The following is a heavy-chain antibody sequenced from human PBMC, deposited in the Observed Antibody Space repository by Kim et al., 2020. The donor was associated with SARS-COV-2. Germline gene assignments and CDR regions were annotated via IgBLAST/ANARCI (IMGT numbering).Heavy chain of an antibody. V-gene: IGHV1-24*01. CDR3: ATGLHSIVGAHDAFDI. Sequence: ASVKVSCKVSGYTLTELSMHWVRQAPGKGLEWMGGFDPEDGETIYAQKFQGRVTMTEDTSTDTAYMELSSLRSEDTAVYYCATGLHSIVGAHDAFDIWGQGTMVTVSS. J-gene: IGHJ3*02. D-gene: IGHD1-26*01. CDR1: GYTLTELS. CDR2: FDPEDGET.